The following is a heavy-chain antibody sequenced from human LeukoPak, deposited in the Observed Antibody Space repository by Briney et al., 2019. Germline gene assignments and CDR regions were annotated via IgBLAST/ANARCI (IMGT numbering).Heavy chain of an antibody. CDR2: IYHSGST. CDR1: GGSISSSNW. D-gene: IGHD7-27*01. Sequence: PSETLSLTCAVSGGSISSSNWWSWVRQPPGKGLEWIGEIYHSGSTNYNPSLKSRVTISVDKSKNQFSQKLSSVTAADTAVYYCARDVELGSAFDIWGQGTMVTVSS. J-gene: IGHJ3*02. V-gene: IGHV4-4*02. CDR3: ARDVELGSAFDI.